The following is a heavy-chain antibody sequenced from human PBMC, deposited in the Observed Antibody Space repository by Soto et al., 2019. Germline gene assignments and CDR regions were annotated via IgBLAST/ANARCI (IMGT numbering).Heavy chain of an antibody. J-gene: IGHJ4*02. CDR2: INHSGST. CDR3: ARMIAGQVFCSGGSCYSRGYFDY. V-gene: IGHV4-34*01. D-gene: IGHD2-15*01. Sequence: SKTLSLTCAVYGGSFSGYYWSWIRQPPGKGLEWIGEINHSGSTNYNPSLKSRVTISVDTSKNQFSLKLSSVTAADTAVYYCARMIAGQVFCSGGSCYSRGYFDYWGQGTLVTVSS. CDR1: GGSFSGYY.